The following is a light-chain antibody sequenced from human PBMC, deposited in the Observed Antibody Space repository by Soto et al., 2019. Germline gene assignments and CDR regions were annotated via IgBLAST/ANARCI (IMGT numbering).Light chain of an antibody. Sequence: QSVLTQPASVSGSPGQSITISCTGTSSDIGGYYYVSWYQHHPGKAPKLIIYQVTNRPSGVSHRFSGSKSGNTASLTISGLQAEDEADYYCTSYSTSSTFYGFGAGTKVTVL. CDR2: QVT. CDR3: TSYSTSSTFYG. J-gene: IGLJ1*01. V-gene: IGLV2-14*01. CDR1: SSDIGGYYY.